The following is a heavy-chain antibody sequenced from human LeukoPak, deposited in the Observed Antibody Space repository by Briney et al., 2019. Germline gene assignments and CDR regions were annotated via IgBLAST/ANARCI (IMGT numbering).Heavy chain of an antibody. J-gene: IGHJ4*02. D-gene: IGHD3-10*01. CDR2: IYSGGST. V-gene: IGHV3-53*01. CDR1: GFTVSSNY. CDR3: AREDEGGTPGS. Sequence: TGGSLRLSCAASGFTVSSNYMSWVRQAPGKGLEWVSVIYSGGSTYYADSVKGRFTISRDNSKNTLYLQMNSLRAEDTAVYYCAREDEGGTPGSWGQGTLVTVSS.